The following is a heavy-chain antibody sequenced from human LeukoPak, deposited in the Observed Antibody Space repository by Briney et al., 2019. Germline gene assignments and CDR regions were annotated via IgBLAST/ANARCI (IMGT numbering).Heavy chain of an antibody. V-gene: IGHV4-34*01. Sequence: KRSETLSLTCALYGGSFSGYYWSGMREPPGKGLGWIGEINHSGSTNYDPPIKSRVTISVDTSKNQFSLKLRSVTAAATAVHYCAGECSCSWYGGYYFDYWGQGTLVTVSS. CDR1: GGSFSGYY. D-gene: IGHD6-13*01. CDR2: INHSGST. J-gene: IGHJ4*02. CDR3: AGECSCSWYGGYYFDY.